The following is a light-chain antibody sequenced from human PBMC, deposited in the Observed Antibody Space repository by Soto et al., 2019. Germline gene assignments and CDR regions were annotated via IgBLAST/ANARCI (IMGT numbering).Light chain of an antibody. CDR1: SSDVGGYNS. Sequence: QSALTQPASVSGSPGQSITISCTGTSSDVGGYNSVSWYQQHPGKAPELMIYEVSNRPSGVSNRFSGSKSGNTASLTISGLQAEDEADYYCSSYTNINTRVFGGWTKLTVL. CDR3: SSYTNINTRV. CDR2: EVS. V-gene: IGLV2-14*01. J-gene: IGLJ3*02.